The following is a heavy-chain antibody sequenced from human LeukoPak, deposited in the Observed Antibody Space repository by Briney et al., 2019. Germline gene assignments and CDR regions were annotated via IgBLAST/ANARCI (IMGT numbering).Heavy chain of an antibody. Sequence: ASVKVSCKASGYTFTSYDINGVGQATGQGREWRGWMNPNRANTAYAQKFHGRVTMPRTTSLSTAYMELSSLTSEDTALYYCARGRRRHYYGSATYWVYWGQGTLVTVSS. CDR3: ARGRRRHYYGSATYWVY. D-gene: IGHD3-10*01. J-gene: IGHJ4*02. CDR1: GYTFTSYD. V-gene: IGHV1-8*01. CDR2: MNPNRANT.